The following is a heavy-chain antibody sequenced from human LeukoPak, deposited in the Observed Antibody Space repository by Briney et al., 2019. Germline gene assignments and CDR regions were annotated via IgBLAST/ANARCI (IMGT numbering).Heavy chain of an antibody. CDR3: AKVGYTYGYRTPPEYFQH. CDR2: IKQDGSEK. CDR1: GFTFSSYW. D-gene: IGHD5-18*01. V-gene: IGHV3-7*01. Sequence: PGGSLRLSCAASGFTFSSYWMSWVRQAPGKGLEWVANIKQDGSEKYYVDSVKGRFTISRDNAKNSLYLQMNSLRAEDTAVYYCAKVGYTYGYRTPPEYFQHWGQGTLVTVSS. J-gene: IGHJ1*01.